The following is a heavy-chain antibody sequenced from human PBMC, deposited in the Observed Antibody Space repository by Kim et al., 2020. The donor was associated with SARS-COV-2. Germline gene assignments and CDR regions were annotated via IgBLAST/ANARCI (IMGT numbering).Heavy chain of an antibody. Sequence: ADSVKGRFTIARDNSKNTLYLQMNSLRAEDTAVYYWAREGGGYGGAGSHYWGQGTLVTVSS. V-gene: IGHV3-53*01. J-gene: IGHJ4*02. CDR3: AREGGGYGGAGSHY. D-gene: IGHD4-17*01.